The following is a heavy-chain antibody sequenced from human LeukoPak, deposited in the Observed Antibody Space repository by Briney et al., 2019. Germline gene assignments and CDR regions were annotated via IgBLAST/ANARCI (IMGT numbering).Heavy chain of an antibody. Sequence: GGSLRLSCAASGFTFDDYTMHWVRRAPGKGLEWVSLISWDGGSTYYADSVKGRFTISRDNSKNTLYLQMNSLRTEDTALYYCAKDIGDDYGGNGGLIDYWGQGTLVTVSS. CDR1: GFTFDDYT. D-gene: IGHD4-23*01. J-gene: IGHJ4*02. CDR3: AKDIGDDYGGNGGLIDY. CDR2: ISWDGGST. V-gene: IGHV3-43*01.